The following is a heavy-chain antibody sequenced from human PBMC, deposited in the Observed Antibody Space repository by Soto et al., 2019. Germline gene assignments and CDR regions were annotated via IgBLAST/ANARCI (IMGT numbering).Heavy chain of an antibody. D-gene: IGHD3-22*01. J-gene: IGHJ4*02. V-gene: IGHV4-34*01. Sequence: SETLSLTCAVYGGSFSGYYWSWIRQPPGKGLEWIWEINHSGSTNYNPSLKSRVNISVDTYKNQFSLKLSSVTAADTAVYYCARGLYYYDSTGYHTSGDYVGQGTLVSVSS. CDR1: GGSFSGYY. CDR3: ARGLYYYDSTGYHTSGDY. CDR2: INHSGST.